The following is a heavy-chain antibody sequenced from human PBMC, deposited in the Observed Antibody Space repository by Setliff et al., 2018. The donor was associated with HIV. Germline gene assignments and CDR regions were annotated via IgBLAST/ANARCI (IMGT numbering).Heavy chain of an antibody. CDR1: GFTFSSYA. CDR2: ISPSGSTT. D-gene: IGHD6-19*01. V-gene: IGHV3-23*01. CDR3: AKGIRIAVAGGYYYYYPVGV. Sequence: GGSLRLSCAASGFTFSSYAMSWVRQAPGKGLEWVSSISPSGSTTYYADSVKGRFTFSRDNSKNTLYLQMNSLRAEDTAVYYCAKGIRIAVAGGYYYYYPVGVWGQGTTGTVSS. J-gene: IGHJ6*02.